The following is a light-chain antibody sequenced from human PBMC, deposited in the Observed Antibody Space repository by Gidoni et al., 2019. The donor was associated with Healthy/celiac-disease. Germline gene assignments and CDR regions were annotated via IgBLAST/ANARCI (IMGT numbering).Light chain of an antibody. CDR3: SSYTSSSTVV. Sequence: QSALTQPVSVSGSPGQSITISCTGTSSAVGGYNYVSWYQQHPGKAPKLMIYEVSNRPSGVSNRFSGSKSGNTASLTISGLQAEDEADYYCSSYTSSSTVVFGGGTKLTVL. CDR2: EVS. J-gene: IGLJ2*01. CDR1: SSAVGGYNY. V-gene: IGLV2-14*01.